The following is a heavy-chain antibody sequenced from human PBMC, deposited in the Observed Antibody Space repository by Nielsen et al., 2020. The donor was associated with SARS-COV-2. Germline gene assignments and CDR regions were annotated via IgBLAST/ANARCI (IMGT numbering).Heavy chain of an antibody. Sequence: ASVKASCKVSGYTLTELSMHWVRQAPGKGLEWMGGFDPEDGETIYAQKFQGRVTMTEDTSTDTAYMELSSLRSEDTAVYYCATSTPLVRSAWFDPWGQGTLVTVAS. CDR3: ATSTPLVRSAWFDP. V-gene: IGHV1-24*01. CDR2: FDPEDGET. CDR1: GYTLTELS. J-gene: IGHJ5*02. D-gene: IGHD3-3*01.